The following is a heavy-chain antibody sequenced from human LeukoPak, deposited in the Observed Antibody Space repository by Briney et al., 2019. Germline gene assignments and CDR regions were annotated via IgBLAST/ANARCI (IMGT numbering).Heavy chain of an antibody. V-gene: IGHV4-34*01. Sequence: PSETLSLTCAVYGGSFSGYYWSWIRQPPGKGLEWIGEINHSGSTNYNPSLKSRVTISVDTSKNQFSLKLSSVTAADTAVYYCAREAYYYGSGSYHNVPFWYFDLWGRGTLVTVSS. CDR2: INHSGST. CDR3: AREAYYYGSGSYHNVPFWYFDL. D-gene: IGHD3-10*01. CDR1: GGSFSGYY. J-gene: IGHJ2*01.